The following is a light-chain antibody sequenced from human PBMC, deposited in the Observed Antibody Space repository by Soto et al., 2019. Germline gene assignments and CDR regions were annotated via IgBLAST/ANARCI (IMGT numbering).Light chain of an antibody. CDR2: DVS. Sequence: QSALTQPASVSGSPGQSTTISCTGTSSDVGGYSSVSWYQQHPGKAPKLMIYDVSNRPSGVSNRFSGSKSGNTASLTISGLQAEDEADYYCSSYSSSTTLVVFRGGTKLTVL. CDR3: SSYSSSTTLVV. V-gene: IGLV2-14*01. J-gene: IGLJ2*01. CDR1: SSDVGGYSS.